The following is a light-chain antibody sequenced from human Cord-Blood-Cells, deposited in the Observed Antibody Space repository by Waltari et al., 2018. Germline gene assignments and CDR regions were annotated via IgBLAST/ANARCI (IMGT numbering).Light chain of an antibody. CDR3: QQSYSTPYT. CDR1: QSISSY. CDR2: AAS. V-gene: IGKV1-39*01. Sequence: IQMTQSPSSLSASLGDRVTITCRASQSISSYLNWYQQKPGKAPKLLIYAASSLQSGVPSRFSGSGSGTDFTLTISSLQPEDFATYYCQQSYSTPYTFGQGNKMEIK. J-gene: IGKJ2*01.